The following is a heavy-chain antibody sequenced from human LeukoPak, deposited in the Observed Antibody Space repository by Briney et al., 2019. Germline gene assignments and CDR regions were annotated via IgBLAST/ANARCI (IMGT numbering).Heavy chain of an antibody. CDR2: INPIFNIL. V-gene: IGHV1-69*13. CDR1: EGTFFAYS. J-gene: IGHJ4*02. D-gene: IGHD3-10*01. Sequence: SVTVSFKASEGTFFAYSLDWVRQAPGQGVEWLGGINPIFNILNYAQKFRGRVTITADESTNTAYMDLNSLKYDDTAVYYCAAGRRLGELFFDYWGQGALVTVSS. CDR3: AAGRRLGELFFDY.